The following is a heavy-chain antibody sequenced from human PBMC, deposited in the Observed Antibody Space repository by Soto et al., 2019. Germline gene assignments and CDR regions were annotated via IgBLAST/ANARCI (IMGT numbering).Heavy chain of an antibody. CDR1: GFTFTSYS. J-gene: IGHJ4*02. V-gene: IGHV3-7*03. D-gene: IGHD2-2*01. CDR3: ARDLPGYCTTTDCYGYFDY. CDR2: IQQDGSEK. Sequence: EVQLVESGGGLVQPGGSLRLSCAVSGFTFTSYSMSWVRQAPGEGLEWVANIQQDGSEKYYVDSVKGRFTISRDNAKNSLSLQMNSLRAEDTAVYYCARDLPGYCTTTDCYGYFDYWGQGTLVTVSS.